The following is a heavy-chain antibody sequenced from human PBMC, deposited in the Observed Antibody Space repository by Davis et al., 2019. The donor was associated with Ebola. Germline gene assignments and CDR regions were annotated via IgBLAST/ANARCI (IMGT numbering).Heavy chain of an antibody. CDR2: ISYDGSNK. Sequence: GGSLRLSCAASGFTFSSYPMHWVRQAPGKGLEWVAVISYDGSNKYYADSVKGRFTISRDNSKNTLYLQMNSLRAEDTAVYYCARAPPLYSSGWYLPYWGQGTLVTVSS. D-gene: IGHD6-19*01. CDR3: ARAPPLYSSGWYLPY. V-gene: IGHV3-30-3*01. CDR1: GFTFSSYP. J-gene: IGHJ4*02.